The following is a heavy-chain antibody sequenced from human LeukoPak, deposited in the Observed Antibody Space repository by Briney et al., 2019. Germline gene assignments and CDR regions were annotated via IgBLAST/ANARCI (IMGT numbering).Heavy chain of an antibody. CDR2: INPNSGGT. D-gene: IGHD1-26*01. V-gene: IGHV1-2*02. Sequence: GASVKVSCKASGYTFTGYYMHWVGQAPGQGLEWMGWINPNSGGTNYAQKFQGRVTMTRDTSISTAYMELSRLRSDDTAVYYYARVGGTSGSYFGAFDIWGQGTMVTVSS. CDR1: GYTFTGYY. J-gene: IGHJ3*02. CDR3: ARVGGTSGSYFGAFDI.